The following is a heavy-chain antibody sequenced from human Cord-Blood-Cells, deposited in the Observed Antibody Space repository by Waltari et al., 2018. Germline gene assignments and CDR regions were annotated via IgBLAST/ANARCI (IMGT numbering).Heavy chain of an antibody. CDR3: AKPLSSSSSGFNDAFDI. CDR1: GFTFDDYA. J-gene: IGHJ3*02. Sequence: EVQLVESGGGLVQPGRSLRLSCAASGFTFDDYAMHWVRPDPGKGLEWVSGISWNSGSIGYADSVKGRFTISRDNAKNSLYLQMNSLRAEDTALYYCAKPLSSSSSGFNDAFDIWGQGTMVTVSS. CDR2: ISWNSGSI. V-gene: IGHV3-9*01. D-gene: IGHD6-6*01.